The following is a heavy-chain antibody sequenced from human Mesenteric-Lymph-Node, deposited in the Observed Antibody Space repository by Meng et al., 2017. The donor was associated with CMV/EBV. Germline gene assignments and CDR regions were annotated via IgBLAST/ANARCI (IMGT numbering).Heavy chain of an antibody. CDR1: GFIFSSYA. D-gene: IGHD1-26*01. V-gene: IGHV3-23*03. CDR2: IYGGDSST. CDR3: AGGGTTYYYYYAMDV. Sequence: GGSLRLSCAASGFIFSSYAMSWVRQAPGKGLEWVSVIYGGDSSTNYADSVKGRFTISRDTSKNTLYLHMNSLRAEDTAVYFCAGGGTTYYYYYAMDVWGQGATVPVSS. J-gene: IGHJ6*02.